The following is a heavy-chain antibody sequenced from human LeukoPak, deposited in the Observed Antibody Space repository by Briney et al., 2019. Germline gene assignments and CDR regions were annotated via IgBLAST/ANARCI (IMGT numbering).Heavy chain of an antibody. Sequence: GGSLRLSCTASKFIFSDYWMTWVRQSPTKGLEWVANIKQDGGEKYYVDSVKGRFTISRDNAKNSLSLQMNNLRVEDTAVYYCARAGSHWHYVYWGQGTVVTVSS. CDR2: IKQDGGEK. D-gene: IGHD3-10*01. V-gene: IGHV3-7*01. J-gene: IGHJ4*02. CDR3: ARAGSHWHYVY. CDR1: KFIFSDYW.